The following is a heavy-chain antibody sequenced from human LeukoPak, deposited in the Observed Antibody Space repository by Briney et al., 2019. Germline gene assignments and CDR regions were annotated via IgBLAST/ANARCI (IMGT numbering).Heavy chain of an antibody. J-gene: IGHJ4*02. CDR2: INHSGST. CDR1: GGSFSGYY. D-gene: IGHD3-22*01. Sequence: PSETLSLTCAVYGGSFSGYYWSWIRQPPGKGLEWIGEINHSGSTNYNPSLKSRVTISVDTSKNQFSLKLSSVTAADTAVYYCASSYDSSGYYSLGFDYWGQGTLVTVSS. V-gene: IGHV4-34*01. CDR3: ASSYDSSGYYSLGFDY.